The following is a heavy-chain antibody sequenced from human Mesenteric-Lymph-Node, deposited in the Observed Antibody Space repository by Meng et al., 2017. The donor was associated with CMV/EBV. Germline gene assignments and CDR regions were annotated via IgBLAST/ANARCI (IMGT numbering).Heavy chain of an antibody. Sequence: SGVTFSDNYRGWLRQAPGKGLEWISYISDDSRFINYADSVKGRFTISRDNARNSLYLQLNDLRADDTALYYCARDRRGLVAGSQNFDYWGQGTLVTVSS. CDR2: ISDDSRFI. D-gene: IGHD6-19*01. V-gene: IGHV3-11*06. CDR3: ARDRRGLVAGSQNFDY. J-gene: IGHJ4*02. CDR1: GVTFSDNY.